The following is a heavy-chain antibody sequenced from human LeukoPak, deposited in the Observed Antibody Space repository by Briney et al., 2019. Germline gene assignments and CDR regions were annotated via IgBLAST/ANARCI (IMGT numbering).Heavy chain of an antibody. CDR2: IKEDGSEK. CDR1: GFTFSSSW. V-gene: IGHV3-7*05. Sequence: GGSLRLSCAASGFTFSSSWMSWVRQAPGKGLEWVANIKEDGSEKYYVDSVKGRFTISRDNAKNSLYLQMNSLRAEDTAVYYCARDFEYSSSTGVYWGQGTLVTVSS. J-gene: IGHJ4*02. CDR3: ARDFEYSSSTGVY. D-gene: IGHD5-12*01.